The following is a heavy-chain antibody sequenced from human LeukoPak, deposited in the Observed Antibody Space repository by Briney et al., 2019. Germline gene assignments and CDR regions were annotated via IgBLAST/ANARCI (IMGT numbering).Heavy chain of an antibody. CDR3: AGQPGGTAAFDI. D-gene: IGHD1/OR15-1a*01. CDR2: IYSSGDS. CDR1: GGSISSYY. Sequence: ETLTLSCAVSGGSISSYYWSWIRQPPGKGLEWIAYIYSSGDSTYNPSFKTRLPISVDASKNKFPLQLIYVLSADGALFYCAGQPGGTAAFDICGQGAMVTASS. V-gene: IGHV4-59*08. J-gene: IGHJ3*02.